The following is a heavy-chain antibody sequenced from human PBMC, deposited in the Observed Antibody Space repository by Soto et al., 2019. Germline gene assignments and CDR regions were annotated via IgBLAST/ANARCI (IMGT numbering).Heavy chain of an antibody. V-gene: IGHV4-30-2*01. Sequence: QLQLQESGSGLVKPSQTLSLTCAVSGGSISSGGYSWNWIRQPPGKGLEWIGYIYHSGSTYYNPSLKSRVTISVDRSKNQFPLKLSSVTAADTAVYYCARGQVVAAQHWGQGTLVTVSS. D-gene: IGHD2-15*01. J-gene: IGHJ4*02. CDR1: GGSISSGGYS. CDR2: IYHSGST. CDR3: ARGQVVAAQH.